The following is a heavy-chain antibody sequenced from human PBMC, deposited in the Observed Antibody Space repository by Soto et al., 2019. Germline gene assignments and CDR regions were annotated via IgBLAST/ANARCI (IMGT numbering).Heavy chain of an antibody. Sequence: ASVKVSCKASGYTFTNYAMHWVRQAPGQRLEWMGWINAGNGNTKYSQKFQGRVTITRDTSASTAYMELSSLRSEDTAVYYCARDGSSTMIVVVYDYWGQGTLVTVSS. V-gene: IGHV1-3*01. CDR3: ARDGSSTMIVVVYDY. D-gene: IGHD3-22*01. J-gene: IGHJ4*02. CDR1: GYTFTNYA. CDR2: INAGNGNT.